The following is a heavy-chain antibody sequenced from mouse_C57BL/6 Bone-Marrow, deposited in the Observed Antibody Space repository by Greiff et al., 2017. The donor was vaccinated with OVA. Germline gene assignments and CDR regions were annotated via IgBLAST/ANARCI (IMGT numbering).Heavy chain of an antibody. V-gene: IGHV1-64*01. CDR3: ARCYYYGSSLYAMDY. D-gene: IGHD1-1*01. CDR1: GYTFTSYW. Sequence: QVQLKQPGAELVKPGASVKLSCKASGYTFTSYWMHWVKQRPGQGLEWIGMIHPNSGSTNYNEKFKSKATLTVDKSSSTAYMQLSSLTSEDSAVYYCARCYYYGSSLYAMDYWGQGTSVTVPS. CDR2: IHPNSGST. J-gene: IGHJ4*01.